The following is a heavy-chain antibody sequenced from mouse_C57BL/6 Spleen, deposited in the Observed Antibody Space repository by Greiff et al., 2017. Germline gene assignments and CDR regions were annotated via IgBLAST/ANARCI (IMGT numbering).Heavy chain of an antibody. CDR3: ARSLRLAMDY. CDR2: IWGVGST. CDR1: GFSLTSYG. J-gene: IGHJ4*01. D-gene: IGHD2-12*01. V-gene: IGHV2-6*01. Sequence: VKLLESGPGLVAPSQSLSITCTVSGFSLTSYGVDWVRQSPGKGLEWLGVIWGVGSTNYNSALKSRLSISKDNSKSQVFLKMNSLQTDDTAMYYCARSLRLAMDYWGQGTSVTVSS.